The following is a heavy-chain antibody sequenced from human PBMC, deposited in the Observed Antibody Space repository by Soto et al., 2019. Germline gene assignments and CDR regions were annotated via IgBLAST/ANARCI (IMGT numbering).Heavy chain of an antibody. D-gene: IGHD6-19*01. J-gene: IGHJ4*02. CDR3: ARVDSGGVY. V-gene: IGHV3-64*01. CDR2: ISSNGGST. CDR1: GFTFSSYA. Sequence: EVQLVESGGGLVQPGGSLRLSCAASGFTFSSYAMHWVRQAPGKGLEYVSAISSNGGSTYYANSVKGRFTISRDNSKNTLYLQMGSLRAEDMAVYYCARVDSGGVYWVQGTLVTVSS.